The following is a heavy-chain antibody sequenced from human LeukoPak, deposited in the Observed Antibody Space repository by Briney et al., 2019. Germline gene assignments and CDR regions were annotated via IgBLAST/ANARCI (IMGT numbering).Heavy chain of an antibody. CDR3: ARDLLTYYSDSSGHDRWFDA. V-gene: IGHV1-18*01. Sequence: GASVTLSFTSSVYTFTNYGISWVRQAPGERLGGMGWISTYNGKSKYAEKVQRRVTITTNTSTSTAYMELGSLRSDDTAVYYCARDLLTYYSDSSGHDRWFDAWGQGTLVTVSS. CDR2: ISTYNGKS. CDR1: VYTFTNYG. J-gene: IGHJ5*02. D-gene: IGHD3-22*01.